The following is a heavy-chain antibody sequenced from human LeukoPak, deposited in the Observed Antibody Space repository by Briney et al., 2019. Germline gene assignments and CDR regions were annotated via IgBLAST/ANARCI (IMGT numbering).Heavy chain of an antibody. J-gene: IGHJ4*02. Sequence: GGSLRLSCAASGFTVSSNYMSWVRQAPGKGLEWVSVIYSGGSTYYADSVKGRFTISRDNSKNTLYLQMNSLRAEDTAVYYCATAIGYCRGGSCFPLFDCWGQGTLVTVSS. V-gene: IGHV3-53*01. CDR3: ATAIGYCRGGSCFPLFDC. D-gene: IGHD2-15*01. CDR1: GFTVSSNY. CDR2: IYSGGST.